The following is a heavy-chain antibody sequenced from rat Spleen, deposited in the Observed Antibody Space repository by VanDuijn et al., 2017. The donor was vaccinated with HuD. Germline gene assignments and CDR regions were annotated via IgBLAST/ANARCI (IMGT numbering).Heavy chain of an antibody. Sequence: EVQLVESDGGLVQPGRSLKLSCAASGFTFSDYYIAWVRQAPTKGLEWVATISSDGGRNFYRDSVKGRFTISRDNAKSSLYLQMDSLRSGDTATYYCGRHGYNSYVMDAWGQGASVTVSS. CDR2: ISSDGGRN. CDR1: GFTFSDYY. J-gene: IGHJ4*01. CDR3: GRHGYNSYVMDA. V-gene: IGHV5-29*01. D-gene: IGHD1-9*01.